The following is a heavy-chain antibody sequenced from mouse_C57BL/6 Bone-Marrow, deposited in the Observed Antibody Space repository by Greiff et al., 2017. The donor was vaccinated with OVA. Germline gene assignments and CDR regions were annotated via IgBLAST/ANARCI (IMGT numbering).Heavy chain of an antibody. Sequence: QVQLQQPGAELVKPGASVKLSCKASGYTFTSYWMQWVKQRPGQGLEWIGEIDPSDSYTNYNQKFKGKATLTVDTSSSTAYMQLSSLTSEDSAVYYCAREGLLYYFDYWGQGTTLTVSS. V-gene: IGHV1-50*01. CDR2: IDPSDSYT. J-gene: IGHJ2*01. D-gene: IGHD3-3*01. CDR3: AREGLLYYFDY. CDR1: GYTFTSYW.